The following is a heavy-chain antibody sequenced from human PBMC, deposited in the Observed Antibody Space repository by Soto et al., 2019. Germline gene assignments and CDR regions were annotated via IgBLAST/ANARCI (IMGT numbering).Heavy chain of an antibody. Sequence: PGGSLRLSCAASGFTFSSYAMSWVRQAPGKGLEWVSAISGSGGSTYYADSVKGRFTISRDNSKNTLYLQMNSLRAEDTAVYYCAKDYCYDSSGYLGPFDYWGQGTLVTVSS. CDR1: GFTFSSYA. CDR3: AKDYCYDSSGYLGPFDY. V-gene: IGHV3-23*01. D-gene: IGHD3-22*01. CDR2: ISGSGGST. J-gene: IGHJ4*02.